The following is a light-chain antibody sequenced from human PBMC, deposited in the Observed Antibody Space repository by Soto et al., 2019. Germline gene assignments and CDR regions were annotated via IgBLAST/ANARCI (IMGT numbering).Light chain of an antibody. CDR3: QQRSTGPPIT. Sequence: EIVLTQSPAPLSLSPGERATLSCRASQSVSSYLAWYQQKPGKAPRLLIYDASNRATGIPARFSGSGSGTDFTLTISSLEPEDFAVYYCQQRSTGPPITFGQGTRLEIK. CDR1: QSVSSY. J-gene: IGKJ5*01. V-gene: IGKV3-11*01. CDR2: DAS.